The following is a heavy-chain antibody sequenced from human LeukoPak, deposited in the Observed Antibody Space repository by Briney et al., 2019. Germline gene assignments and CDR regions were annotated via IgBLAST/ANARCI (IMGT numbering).Heavy chain of an antibody. Sequence: PGGSLRLSCAASGFTFSSYGMHWVRQAPGQGLEWVAFIRYDGSNKYYADSVKGRFTISRDNSKNTLYLQMNSLRAEDTAVYYCAKDAAITMVRGVYFDYWGQGTLVTVSS. V-gene: IGHV3-30*02. D-gene: IGHD3-10*01. CDR2: IRYDGSNK. J-gene: IGHJ4*02. CDR1: GFTFSSYG. CDR3: AKDAAITMVRGVYFDY.